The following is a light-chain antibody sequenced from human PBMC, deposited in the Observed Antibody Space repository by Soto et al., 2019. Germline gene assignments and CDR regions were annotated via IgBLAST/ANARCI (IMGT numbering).Light chain of an antibody. V-gene: IGKV4-1*01. CDR3: QQYYSTPWT. CDR2: WAS. J-gene: IGKJ1*01. CDR1: QSVLYSSNNKNY. Sequence: DIVMTQSPDSLAVSLGERATINCKSSQSVLYSSNNKNYLAWYQQKLGQPXKXXIRWASTRESGVPDRFSGSGSGTDFTITISSLQAEDVEVYYCQQYYSTPWTFGQGTKVDIK.